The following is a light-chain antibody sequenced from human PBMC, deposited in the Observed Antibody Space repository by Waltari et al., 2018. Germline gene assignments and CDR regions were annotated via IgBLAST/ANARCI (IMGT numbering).Light chain of an antibody. CDR2: NVN. CDR3: CSYTGTYILV. J-gene: IGLJ3*02. V-gene: IGLV2-11*01. Sequence: QSALTQPRSVSGSPAQSVTITCAGTSNDVGAYNYLSRYQHHPGKRPKLMIYNVNKRPSGVPDRFSGSKSGNTASLTISGLQAEDEADYYCCSYTGTYILVFGGGTKLTVL. CDR1: SNDVGAYNY.